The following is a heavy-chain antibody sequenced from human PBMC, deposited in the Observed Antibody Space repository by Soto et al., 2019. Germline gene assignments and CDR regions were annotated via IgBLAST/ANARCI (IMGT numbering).Heavy chain of an antibody. J-gene: IGHJ4*02. CDR1: GGSISSEGYY. Sequence: SETLSLTCTVSGGSISSEGYYWSWSRQLPGKGLEWIGDIYYSGTTYHNPSLRSRLTISGDASKNQFSLKLSSVTDADTALYYCARGRGYSYGPYYFDYWGQGTLVTVSA. V-gene: IGHV4-31*03. CDR2: IYYSGTT. CDR3: ARGRGYSYGPYYFDY. D-gene: IGHD5-18*01.